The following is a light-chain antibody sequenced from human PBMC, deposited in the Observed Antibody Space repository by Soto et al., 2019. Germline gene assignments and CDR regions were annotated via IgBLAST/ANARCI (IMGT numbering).Light chain of an antibody. J-gene: IGKJ5*01. V-gene: IGKV3D-15*01. CDR3: QQRSYWPRT. CDR2: GAS. CDR1: QSVSSN. Sequence: EIVMTQSPATLSVSPGERVTLSCRASQSVSSNLAWYQQKVGQAPRLLIYGASTRATGIPDRFSGSGSGTDFTLTISRLQSEDFAVYYCQQRSYWPRTFGQGTRLEIK.